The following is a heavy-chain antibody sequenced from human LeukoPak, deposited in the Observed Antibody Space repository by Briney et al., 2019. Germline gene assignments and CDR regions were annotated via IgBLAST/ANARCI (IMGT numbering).Heavy chain of an antibody. V-gene: IGHV1-69*13. D-gene: IGHD2-15*01. Sequence: ASVKVSCKASGGSFSNFTISWVRQAPGQGLEWMGQIIPRFATTNYAQKFQGRVTLIADESADTAYMELSSLRSEDTAVYYCATEVVVASNWFDPWGQGTLVTVSS. J-gene: IGHJ5*02. CDR1: GGSFSNFT. CDR2: IIPRFATT. CDR3: ATEVVVASNWFDP.